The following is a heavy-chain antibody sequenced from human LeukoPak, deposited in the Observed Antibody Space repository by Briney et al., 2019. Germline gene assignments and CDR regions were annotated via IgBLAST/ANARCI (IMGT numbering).Heavy chain of an antibody. Sequence: SETLSLTCTVSGGSISSYYWSWIRQPPGKGLEWIGYIYYSGSTNYNPPLKSRVTISVDTSKNQFPLKLSSVTAADTAVYYCARDLYDAFDIWGQGTMVTVSS. V-gene: IGHV4-59*01. CDR1: GGSISSYY. J-gene: IGHJ3*02. CDR2: IYYSGST. CDR3: ARDLYDAFDI.